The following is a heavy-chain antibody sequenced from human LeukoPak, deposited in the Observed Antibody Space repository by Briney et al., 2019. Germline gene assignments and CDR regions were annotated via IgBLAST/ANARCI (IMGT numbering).Heavy chain of an antibody. CDR3: AKALCGGGSCYYFDY. J-gene: IGHJ4*02. Sequence: GRSLRLSCAASGFTFDDYAMHWVRQAPGKGLEWVSGISWNSGSIGYADSVKGQFTISRDNAKNSLYLQMNSLRAEDTALYYCAKALCGGGSCYYFDYWGQGTLVTVSS. D-gene: IGHD2-15*01. V-gene: IGHV3-9*01. CDR2: ISWNSGSI. CDR1: GFTFDDYA.